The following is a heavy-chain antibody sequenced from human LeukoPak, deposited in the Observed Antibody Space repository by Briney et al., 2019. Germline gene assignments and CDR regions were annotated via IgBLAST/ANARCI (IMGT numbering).Heavy chain of an antibody. CDR1: GFTVSSNC. CDR3: ARDLTAVAGTDAFDI. J-gene: IGHJ3*02. Sequence: PGGSLRLSCAASGFTVSSNCMSWVRQAPGKGLEWGSVIYSGGSTYYADSVKGRFTISRDNSKNTLYLQMNSLRAEDTAVYYCARDLTAVAGTDAFDIWGQGTMVTVSS. V-gene: IGHV3-66*01. CDR2: IYSGGST. D-gene: IGHD6-19*01.